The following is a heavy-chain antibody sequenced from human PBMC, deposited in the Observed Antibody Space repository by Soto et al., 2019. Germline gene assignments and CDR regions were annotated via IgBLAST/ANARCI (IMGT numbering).Heavy chain of an antibody. CDR3: ARHPGGLLFTLVDY. CDR1: GGTFSSYA. D-gene: IGHD2-2*01. Sequence: ASVKVSCKASGGTFSSYAISWVRQAPGQGLEWMGGIIPIFGTANYAQKFQGRVTITADESTSTAYMELSSLRSEDTAVYYCARHPGGLLFTLVDYWGQGTLVTVSS. J-gene: IGHJ4*02. CDR2: IIPIFGTA. V-gene: IGHV1-69*13.